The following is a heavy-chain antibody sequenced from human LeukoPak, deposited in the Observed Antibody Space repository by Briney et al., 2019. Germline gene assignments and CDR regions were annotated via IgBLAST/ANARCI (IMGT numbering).Heavy chain of an antibody. CDR3: ATKYSSGHYYYYYYMDV. V-gene: IGHV1-69*05. CDR1: GGTFSSYA. Sequence: ASVKVSCKASGGTFSSYAINWVRQAPGQGLEWMGGTIPIFGTANYAQKFQGRVAITTDESTSTAYMELSSLRSEDTAVYYCATKYSSGHYYYYYYMDVWGKGTTVTVSS. D-gene: IGHD6-19*01. J-gene: IGHJ6*03. CDR2: TIPIFGTA.